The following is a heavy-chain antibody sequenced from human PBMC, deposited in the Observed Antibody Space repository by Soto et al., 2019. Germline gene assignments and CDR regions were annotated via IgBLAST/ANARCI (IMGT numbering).Heavy chain of an antibody. Sequence: DVQLVESGGGLSQHGESLRLSCAAFGLTISDKKYVAWVRQAPGKGLEWVSALYDVDGSFYADSVKGRFTTSSDSSKTTVYLQMNDLRPDDTAVYYCATWHEREHAYDVWGQGTTVTVSS. CDR1: GLTISDKKY. CDR3: ATWHEREHAYDV. V-gene: IGHV3-53*01. CDR2: LYDVDGS. J-gene: IGHJ3*01. D-gene: IGHD1-1*01.